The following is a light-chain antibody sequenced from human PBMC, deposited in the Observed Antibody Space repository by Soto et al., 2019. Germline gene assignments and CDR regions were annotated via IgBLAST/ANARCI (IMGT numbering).Light chain of an antibody. J-gene: IGKJ3*01. V-gene: IGKV1-9*01. CDR1: QGISSY. CDR3: QQVNSYPLT. Sequence: DIQLTQTPSFLYASVGDRVTITCRASQGISSYLAWYPQKPGKAPKVLIYAASTLQSGVPSRFSGSGSGTDFTLTISSLQPEAFATYYCQQVNSYPLTFGPGTKVYI. CDR2: AAS.